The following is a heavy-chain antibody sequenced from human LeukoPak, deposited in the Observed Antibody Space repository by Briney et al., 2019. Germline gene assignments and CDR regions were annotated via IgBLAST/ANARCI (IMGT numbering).Heavy chain of an antibody. CDR1: GFTLSAYD. D-gene: IGHD2-15*01. Sequence: PGGSLRLSCAASGFTLSAYDMHWVRQATGKGLEWVSAIAAAGDTYYSGSVKGRFIISRENAKSSLYLQMNSLRVGDTALYYCTRGGRDGFDIWGQGTMVTVSS. CDR2: IAAAGDT. V-gene: IGHV3-13*01. J-gene: IGHJ3*02. CDR3: TRGGRDGFDI.